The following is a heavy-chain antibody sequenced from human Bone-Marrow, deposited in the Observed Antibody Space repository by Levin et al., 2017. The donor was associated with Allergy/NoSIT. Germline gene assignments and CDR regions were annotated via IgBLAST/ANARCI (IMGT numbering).Heavy chain of an antibody. CDR1: GFTFSSYW. Sequence: GESLKISCAASGFTFSSYWMSWVRQAPGTGLEWVATIKLDGSEKYYVDSVKGRFTISRDNAKSSLYLQMDSLRADDTAVYYCARTFGSSPIDYWGQGALVTVSS. V-gene: IGHV3-7*01. D-gene: IGHD3-16*01. J-gene: IGHJ4*02. CDR3: ARTFGSSPIDY. CDR2: IKLDGSEK.